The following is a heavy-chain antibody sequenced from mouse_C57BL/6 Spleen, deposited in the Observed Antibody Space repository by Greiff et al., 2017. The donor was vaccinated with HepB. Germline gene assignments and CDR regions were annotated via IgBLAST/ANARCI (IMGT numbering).Heavy chain of an antibody. D-gene: IGHD2-4*01. Sequence: EVKLQESGPGLVKPSQSLSLTCSVTGYSITSGYYWNWIRQFPGNKLEWMGYISYDGSNNYNPSLKNRISITRDTSKNQFFLKLNSVTTEDTATYYCAREGVWYDYAAWFAYWGQGTLVTVSA. V-gene: IGHV3-6*01. CDR3: AREGVWYDYAAWFAY. J-gene: IGHJ3*01. CDR1: GYSITSGYY. CDR2: ISYDGSN.